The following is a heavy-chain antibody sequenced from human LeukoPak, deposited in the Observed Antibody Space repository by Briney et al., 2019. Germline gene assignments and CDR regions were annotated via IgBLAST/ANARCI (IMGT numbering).Heavy chain of an antibody. J-gene: IGHJ4*02. Sequence: GAAVKVSCKASGYTFTSYGISWVPQAPGQGLEWMGWISAYNGNTNYAQKLQGRVTMTTHTSTSTAYMELRRLRSDDTAVYYCARDLGSSSSLFDYWGQGTLVTVSS. CDR2: ISAYNGNT. CDR1: GYTFTSYG. D-gene: IGHD6-6*01. CDR3: ARDLGSSSSLFDY. V-gene: IGHV1-18*01.